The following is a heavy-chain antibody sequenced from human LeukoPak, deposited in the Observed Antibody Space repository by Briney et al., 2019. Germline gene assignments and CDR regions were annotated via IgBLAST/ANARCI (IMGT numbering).Heavy chain of an antibody. CDR1: GFTVSSNY. J-gene: IGHJ4*02. Sequence: GGSLRLSCAASGFTVSSNYMSWVRQAPGKGLEWVSVIHSDGSTYYADSVKGRFTISRDNSKNTLYLQMNSLRAEDTAVYYCAKVIREVDMSYDYWGQGALVTVSS. CDR2: IHSDGST. CDR3: AKVIREVDMSYDY. D-gene: IGHD5-24*01. V-gene: IGHV3-53*01.